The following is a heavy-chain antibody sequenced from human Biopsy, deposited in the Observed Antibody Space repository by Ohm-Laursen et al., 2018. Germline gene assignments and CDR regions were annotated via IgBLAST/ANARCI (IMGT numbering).Heavy chain of an antibody. CDR3: ARDPLNGHKHFDY. CDR2: INCKTGTT. V-gene: IGHV1-2*02. CDR1: SYTFTDYN. Sequence: ASVKVSCNASSYTFTDYNIHWMRQAPGQGLEWLGYINCKTGTTNYAQKFQGTVTMTRGTSISTAYLALGSLRSADTAIYYCARDPLNGHKHFDYWGQGSLVTVSS. J-gene: IGHJ4*02. D-gene: IGHD2-8*01.